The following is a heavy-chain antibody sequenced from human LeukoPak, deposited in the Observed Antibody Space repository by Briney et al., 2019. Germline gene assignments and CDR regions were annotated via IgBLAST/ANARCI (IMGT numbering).Heavy chain of an antibody. D-gene: IGHD2-8*01. Sequence: GGSLRLSCAASGFTFDDYAMRWVRQAPGKGLEWVSGISWNSGSIGYADSVKGRFTISRDNAKNSLYLQMNSLRAEDTAVYYCAKDMGMVGPDYAFDIWGQGTMVTVSS. CDR3: AKDMGMVGPDYAFDI. J-gene: IGHJ3*02. V-gene: IGHV3-9*01. CDR1: GFTFDDYA. CDR2: ISWNSGSI.